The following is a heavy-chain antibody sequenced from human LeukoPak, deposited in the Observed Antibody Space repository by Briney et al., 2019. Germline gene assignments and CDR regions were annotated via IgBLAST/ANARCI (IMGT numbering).Heavy chain of an antibody. D-gene: IGHD2-21*02. J-gene: IGHJ4*02. V-gene: IGHV4-34*01. CDR1: GGSFSGYY. CDR3: ARGPARAFVVATAIGFDY. Sequence: SETLSLTCAVCGGSFSGYYWSWIRQPPGKGLEWIGEINHSGSTNYNPSLKSRVTISVDTSKNQFSLKLTSVTAADTAVYYCARGPARAFVVATAIGFDYWGQGTLVTVSS. CDR2: INHSGST.